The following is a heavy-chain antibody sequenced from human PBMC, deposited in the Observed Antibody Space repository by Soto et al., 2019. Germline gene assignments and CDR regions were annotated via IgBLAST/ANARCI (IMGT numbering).Heavy chain of an antibody. CDR1: GFTFGDYA. J-gene: IGHJ4*02. Sequence: LRLSCTASGFTFGDYAMSWVRQAPGKGLEWVGFIRSKAYGGTTEYAASVKGRFTISRDDSKSIAYLQMNSLKTEDTAVYYCTRDWRQGIAARRNYWGQGTLVTVSS. D-gene: IGHD6-6*01. V-gene: IGHV3-49*04. CDR2: IRSKAYGGTT. CDR3: TRDWRQGIAARRNY.